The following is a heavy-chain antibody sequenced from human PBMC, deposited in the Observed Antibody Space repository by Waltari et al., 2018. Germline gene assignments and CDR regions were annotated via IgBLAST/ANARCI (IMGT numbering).Heavy chain of an antibody. CDR2: SLYDGSYR. V-gene: IGHV3-30*02. CDR1: GFTFSTYA. J-gene: IGHJ4*02. CDR3: AKDVFSSSSRYFDY. Sequence: QVQLVESGGGVVQPGGSLRLSCAASGFTFSTYAIHWVRQAPGKGLEWVAFSLYDGSYRVSADSVNGRFTVSRDNSKDTLYLQLDSLRLEDTAVYYCAKDVFSSSSRYFDYWGQGTLVTVSS. D-gene: IGHD6-6*01.